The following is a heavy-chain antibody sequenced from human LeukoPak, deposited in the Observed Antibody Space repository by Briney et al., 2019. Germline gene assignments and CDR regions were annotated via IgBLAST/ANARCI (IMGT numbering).Heavy chain of an antibody. D-gene: IGHD3-16*01. CDR2: IYSSGST. CDR1: AGSISSYY. J-gene: IGHJ6*02. Sequence: SETLSLTCTVSAGSISSYYWSWIRQPPGKGLEWIGYIYSSGSTNYNPSLKSRVTISVDTSKDQFSLKLSSVTAADTAVYYCARVDEGGYYYGMDVWGQGTTVTVSS. CDR3: ARVDEGGYYYGMDV. V-gene: IGHV4-59*01.